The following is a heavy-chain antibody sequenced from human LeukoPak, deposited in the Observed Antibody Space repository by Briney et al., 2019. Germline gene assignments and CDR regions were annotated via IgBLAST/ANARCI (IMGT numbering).Heavy chain of an antibody. Sequence: ASVKVSCMASGYTFTSYDINWVRQATGQGLEWMGWMNPNSGYTGYAQKFQGRVTMTRNTSISTAYMELSSLRSEDTALYYCARARTASGLGGYWGQGTLVTVSS. V-gene: IGHV1-8*01. J-gene: IGHJ4*02. CDR1: GYTFTSYD. CDR2: MNPNSGYT. CDR3: ARARTASGLGGY. D-gene: IGHD3-16*01.